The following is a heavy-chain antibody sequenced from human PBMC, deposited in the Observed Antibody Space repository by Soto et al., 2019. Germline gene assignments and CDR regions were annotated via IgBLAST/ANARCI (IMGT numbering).Heavy chain of an antibody. D-gene: IGHD6-6*01. J-gene: IGHJ4*02. CDR2: IYPGDSDT. CDR3: AKRSLSNSGRYLDY. V-gene: IGHV5-51*01. Sequence: PGESLKISCKGLGYSFSSYWIGWVRQMPGKGLEWKGIIYPGDSDTRYSPSFQGQVTISADKSISTAYLQWSSLKASDTAMYYCAKRSLSNSGRYLDYWGQGTLVTVSS. CDR1: GYSFSSYW.